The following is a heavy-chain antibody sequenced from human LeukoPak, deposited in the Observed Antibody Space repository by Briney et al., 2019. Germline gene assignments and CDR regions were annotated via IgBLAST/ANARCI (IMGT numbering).Heavy chain of an antibody. CDR3: AREGYSSSPGSDAFDI. CDR2: INHSGST. Sequence: PSETLSLTCTVYGGSFSGYYWSWIRQPPGKGLEWIGEINHSGSTNYNPSLKSRVTISVDTSKNQFSLKLSSVTAADTAVYYCAREGYSSSPGSDAFDIWGQGTMVTVSS. V-gene: IGHV4-34*01. D-gene: IGHD6-6*01. J-gene: IGHJ3*02. CDR1: GGSFSGYY.